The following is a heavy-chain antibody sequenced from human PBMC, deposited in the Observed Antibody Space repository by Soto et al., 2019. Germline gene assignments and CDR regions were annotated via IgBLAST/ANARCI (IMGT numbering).Heavy chain of an antibody. CDR1: GFPFSAYA. Sequence: GGSLRLSCVASGFPFSAYAMNWVRQTPGKGLEWVCGIGGSGTTIYCADSVKGRFTISRDNFGNTMYLQMNSVRVEDTAVYYFSRSVRPLGGFDPWAQGTGVPVSA. CDR2: IGGSGTTI. J-gene: IGHJ5*02. CDR3: SRSVRPLGGFDP. V-gene: IGHV3-23*01. D-gene: IGHD3-10*01.